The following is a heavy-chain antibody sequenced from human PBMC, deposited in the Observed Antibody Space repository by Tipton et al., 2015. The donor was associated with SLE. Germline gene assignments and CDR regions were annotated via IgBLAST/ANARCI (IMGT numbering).Heavy chain of an antibody. D-gene: IGHD3-10*01. V-gene: IGHV3-74*01. Sequence: SLRLSCAASGFTFSSYWMHWARQAPGRGLVWVSRINSDGSSTSYADSVKGRFTISRDNAKNSLYLQMNSLRAEDTAVYYCARDRGSMGAFDIWGQGTMVTVSS. CDR2: INSDGSST. CDR3: ARDRGSMGAFDI. J-gene: IGHJ3*02. CDR1: GFTFSSYW.